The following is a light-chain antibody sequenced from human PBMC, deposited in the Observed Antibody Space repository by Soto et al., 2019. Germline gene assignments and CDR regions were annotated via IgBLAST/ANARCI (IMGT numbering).Light chain of an antibody. V-gene: IGLV2-11*01. J-gene: IGLJ2*01. Sequence: QSALTQPRSVSGSHGQSVTISCTGTSSDVGTYNYVSWYQQHPGKAPKLMIYDVSQRPSGVPDRFSGSKSGNTASLTISGLEAEDEADYYCCSDAGHYASVFGGGTNLTVL. CDR1: SSDVGTYNY. CDR2: DVS. CDR3: CSDAGHYASV.